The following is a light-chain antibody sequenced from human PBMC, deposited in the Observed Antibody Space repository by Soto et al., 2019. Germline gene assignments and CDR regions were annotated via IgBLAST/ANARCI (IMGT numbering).Light chain of an antibody. V-gene: IGKV2-30*01. CDR2: KVS. CDR1: QSPLYSDGNTY. J-gene: IGKJ1*01. Sequence: DVVMTQSPLSLPVTLGQPASISCRSSQSPLYSDGNTYLSWFQQRPGQSPRCMIYKVSNRDSGVRDRFSVSGSGTDFSLKISRVEAEDVGVYYFMQGTHWPWTFGQGTKVEIK. CDR3: MQGTHWPWT.